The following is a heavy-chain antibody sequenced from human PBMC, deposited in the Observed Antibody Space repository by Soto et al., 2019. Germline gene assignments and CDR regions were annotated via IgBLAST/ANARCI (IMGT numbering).Heavy chain of an antibody. J-gene: IGHJ3*01. Sequence: PSETLSLTCTVSGGSVSIGSHYWSWIRQPPGKGLEWIAYIYHSGSTNYNPSLKSRVTISVDFSQNQFSLRLDCVTAAETAVYYCARDRSDDLNCYDGFYFWGQGTMVTVSS. CDR2: IYHSGST. CDR3: ARDRSDDLNCYDGFYF. D-gene: IGHD1-1*01. CDR1: GGSVSIGSHY. V-gene: IGHV4-61*01.